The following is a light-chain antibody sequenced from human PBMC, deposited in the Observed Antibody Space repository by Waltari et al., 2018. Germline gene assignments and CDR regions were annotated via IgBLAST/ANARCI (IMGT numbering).Light chain of an antibody. CDR2: GAS. J-gene: IGKJ2*01. V-gene: IGKV3-15*01. Sequence: ETVMTQSPASLSVSPGERATLPCRASQTIRTNLASYQHKPGQAPRLLIHGASTRAPGIPARFSGSGSGTEFTLTISSLQSEDSAVYYCQQYNNWPPGDTFGQGTRLEVK. CDR3: QQYNNWPPGDT. CDR1: QTIRTN.